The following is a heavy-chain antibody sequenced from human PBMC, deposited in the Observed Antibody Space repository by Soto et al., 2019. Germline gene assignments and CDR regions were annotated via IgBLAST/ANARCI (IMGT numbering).Heavy chain of an antibody. CDR3: ARSTNWCVDP. CDR2: INHSGST. CDR1: GGSFSGYY. Sequence: QVQLQQWGAGLLKPSETLSLTCAVYGGSFSGYYWSWIRQPPGKGLEWLGEINHSGSTSHNPSLKSRVTIPLDPAKNQVSLKLNSVTAADTAVYYCARSTNWCVDPWGRGTLVTVSS. V-gene: IGHV4-34*01. J-gene: IGHJ2*01.